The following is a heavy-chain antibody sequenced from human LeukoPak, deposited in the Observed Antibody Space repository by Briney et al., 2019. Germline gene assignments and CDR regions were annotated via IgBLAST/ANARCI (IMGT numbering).Heavy chain of an antibody. D-gene: IGHD6-13*01. CDR1: GFTFSSYG. V-gene: IGHV3-30*18. J-gene: IGHJ6*02. CDR2: ISYDGSNK. CDR3: AKDRDGAAAGPYYYYGMDV. Sequence: GGPLRLSCAASGFTFSSYGMHWVRQAPGKGLEWVAVISYDGSNKYYADSVKGRFTISRDNSKNTLYLQMNSLRAEDTAVYYCAKDRDGAAAGPYYYYGMDVWGQGTTVTVSS.